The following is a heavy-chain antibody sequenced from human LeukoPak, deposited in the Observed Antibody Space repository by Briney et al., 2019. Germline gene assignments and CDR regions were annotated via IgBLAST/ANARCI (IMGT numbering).Heavy chain of an antibody. V-gene: IGHV4-59*01. Sequence: SETLSLTCTVSGGSISSYYWSWIRQPPGKGLEWIGYIYYSGSTNYNPSLKSRVTISVDTSKNQFSLKLSSVTAADTAVYYCARGSAFVSEGAFDIWGQGTMVTVSS. CDR1: GGSISSYY. CDR3: ARGSAFVSEGAFDI. J-gene: IGHJ3*02. D-gene: IGHD3-10*01. CDR2: IYYSGST.